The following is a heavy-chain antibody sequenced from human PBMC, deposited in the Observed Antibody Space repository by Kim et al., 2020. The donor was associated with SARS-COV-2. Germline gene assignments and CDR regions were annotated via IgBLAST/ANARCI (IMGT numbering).Heavy chain of an antibody. Sequence: DSGKGRFTISGDNAKSTLYLQRNSLTAEDTAVYYCARRQFTSGWYYFDYWGQGTLVTVSS. CDR3: ARRQFTSGWYYFDY. J-gene: IGHJ4*02. D-gene: IGHD6-19*01. V-gene: IGHV3-74*01.